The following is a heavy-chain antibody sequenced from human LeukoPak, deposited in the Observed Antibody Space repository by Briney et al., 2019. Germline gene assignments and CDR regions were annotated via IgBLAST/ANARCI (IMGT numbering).Heavy chain of an antibody. CDR1: GYTFTNYY. CDR3: ARTGGDFDY. D-gene: IGHD7-27*01. J-gene: IGHJ4*02. V-gene: IGHV1-46*01. CDR2: INPGGGGT. Sequence: ASVKVSCKASGYTFTNYYIHWVRQAPGQGLEWMGMINPGGGGTAYAQKFQGRVTMTRDTSTSTVYMELSSLRSEDTAVYYCARTGGDFDYWGQGTLVTVSS.